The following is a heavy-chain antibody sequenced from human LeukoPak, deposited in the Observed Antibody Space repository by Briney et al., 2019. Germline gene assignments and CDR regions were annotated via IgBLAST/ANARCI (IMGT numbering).Heavy chain of an antibody. Sequence: PSETLSLTCTVSGGSISSYYWSWIRQPPGKGLEWIGYIYYSGSTNYNPSLKSRVTISVDTSKNQFSLKLSSVTAADTAVYYCARTMVRGVRCAFDIWGQGTMVTVSS. CDR1: GGSISSYY. CDR3: ARTMVRGVRCAFDI. CDR2: IYYSGST. D-gene: IGHD3-10*01. V-gene: IGHV4-59*01. J-gene: IGHJ3*02.